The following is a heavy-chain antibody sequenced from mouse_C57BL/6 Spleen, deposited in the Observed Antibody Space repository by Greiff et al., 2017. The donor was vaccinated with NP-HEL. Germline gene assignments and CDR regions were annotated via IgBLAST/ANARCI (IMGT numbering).Heavy chain of an antibody. Sequence: DVMLVESGGGLVKPGGSLKLSCAASGFTFSDYGMHWVRQAPEKGLEWVAYISSGSSTIYYADTVKGRFTISRDNAKNTLFLQMTSLRSEDTAMYYCARPYYYGSSYFAYWGQGTLVTVSA. CDR3: ARPYYYGSSYFAY. CDR2: ISSGSSTI. J-gene: IGHJ3*01. CDR1: GFTFSDYG. V-gene: IGHV5-17*01. D-gene: IGHD1-1*01.